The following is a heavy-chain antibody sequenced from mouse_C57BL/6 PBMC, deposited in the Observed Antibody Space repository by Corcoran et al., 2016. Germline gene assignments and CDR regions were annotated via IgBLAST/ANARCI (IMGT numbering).Heavy chain of an antibody. D-gene: IGHD2-14*01. CDR2: INPNNGGT. Sequence: EVQLQQSGPELVKPGASVKISCKASGYTFTDYYMNWVKQSHGKSLEWIGDINPNNGGTSYNQKFKGKATLTVDKSSSTAYMELRSLTSEDSVVYYCARRGGEYEGSAMDYGGQGTSVTVSS. J-gene: IGHJ4*01. V-gene: IGHV1-26*01. CDR3: ARRGGEYEGSAMDY. CDR1: GYTFTDYY.